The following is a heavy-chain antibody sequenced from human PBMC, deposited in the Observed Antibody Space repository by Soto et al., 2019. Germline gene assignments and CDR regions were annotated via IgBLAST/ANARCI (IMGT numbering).Heavy chain of an antibody. CDR2: ISGGGHNT. Sequence: EVQLLESGGGLVQPGGSLRLTCAASGFTFSSYAISWIRLSPGKGLEWVSVISGGGHNTYYTPSVKGRFTISRDDFKNTLYLQMNSLRTEDTAMYYCAKLRDFVVLPAGILDYWGPGTLVTVFS. CDR3: AKLRDFVVLPAGILDY. CDR1: GFTFSSYA. D-gene: IGHD2-8*01. J-gene: IGHJ4*02. V-gene: IGHV3-23*01.